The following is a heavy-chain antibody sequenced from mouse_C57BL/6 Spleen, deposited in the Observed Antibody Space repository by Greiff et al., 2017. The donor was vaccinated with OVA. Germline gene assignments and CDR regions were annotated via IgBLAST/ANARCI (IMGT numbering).Heavy chain of an antibody. D-gene: IGHD1-2*01. V-gene: IGHV1-50*01. J-gene: IGHJ2*01. CDR2: IDTSDSHT. CDR3: AIGGSNY. Sequence: QVNVKQPGAELVKPGASVKLSCKASGYTFTSYWMQWVKQRPGQGLEWIGVIDTSDSHTNYNHKLKGKGTLTVDTASSTAYMQLSSLTSEDSSFYYCAIGGSNYWGQGTTLTGSS. CDR1: GYTFTSYW.